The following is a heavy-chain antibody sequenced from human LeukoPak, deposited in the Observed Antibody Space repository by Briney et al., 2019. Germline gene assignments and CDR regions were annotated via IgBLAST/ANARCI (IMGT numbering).Heavy chain of an antibody. J-gene: IGHJ4*02. V-gene: IGHV4-34*01. Sequence: PSETLSLTCAVYGGSFSGYYWSWIRQPPGKGLEWIGEINHSGSTNYNPSLKSRVTISVDTSKNQFFLKLSSVTAADTAVYYCARVMDTAMGYDYWGQGTLVTVSS. D-gene: IGHD5-18*01. CDR1: GGSFSGYY. CDR2: INHSGST. CDR3: ARVMDTAMGYDY.